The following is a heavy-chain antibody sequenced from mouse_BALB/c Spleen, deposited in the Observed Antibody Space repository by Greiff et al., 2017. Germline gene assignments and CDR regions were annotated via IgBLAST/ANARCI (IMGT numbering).Heavy chain of an antibody. CDR1: GYSITSDYA. J-gene: IGHJ2*01. CDR2: ISYSGST. D-gene: IGHD1-1*01. CDR3: AREGLYYGSEYFDY. V-gene: IGHV3-2*02. Sequence: EVQLQESGPGLVKPSQSLSLTCTVTGYSITSDYAWNWIRQFPGNKLEWMGYISYSGSTSYNPSLKSRISITRDTSKNQFFLQLNSVTTEDTATYYCAREGLYYGSEYFDYWGQGTTLTVSS.